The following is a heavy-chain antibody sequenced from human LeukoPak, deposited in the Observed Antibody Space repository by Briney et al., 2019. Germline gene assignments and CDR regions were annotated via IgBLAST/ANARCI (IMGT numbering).Heavy chain of an antibody. CDR1: GYAFTGHY. J-gene: IGHJ6*03. CDR3: ARGISSTDLYFYMDV. V-gene: IGHV1-2*06. D-gene: IGHD2/OR15-2a*01. Sequence: SVKVSCKASGYAFTGHYRDWVRQAPGQGLEWMGRSNPNSGGTKYEEKFQGRVIMTRDTSIRTAYMEFNGLRSDDTAVYYCARGISSTDLYFYMDVWGKGTTVTVYS. CDR2: SNPNSGGT.